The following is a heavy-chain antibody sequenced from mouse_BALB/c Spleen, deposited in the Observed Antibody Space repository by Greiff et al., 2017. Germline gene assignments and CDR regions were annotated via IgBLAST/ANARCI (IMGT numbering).Heavy chain of an antibody. V-gene: IGHV1-54*01. D-gene: IGHD2-1*01. J-gene: IGHJ2*01. CDR3: ARGGNYEDYFDY. CDR1: GYAFTNYL. Sequence: QVQLKESGAELVRPGTSVKVSCKASGYAFTNYLIEWVKQRPGQGLEWIGVINPGSGGTNYNEKFKGKATLTADKSSSTAYMQLSSLTSDDSAVYFCARGGNYEDYFDYWGQGTTLTVSS. CDR2: INPGSGGT.